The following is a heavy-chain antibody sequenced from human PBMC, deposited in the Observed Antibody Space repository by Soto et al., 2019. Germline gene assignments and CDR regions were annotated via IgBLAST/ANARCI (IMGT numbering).Heavy chain of an antibody. CDR3: AGHNGPLYVGYYYDMDV. V-gene: IGHV4-39*01. J-gene: IGHJ6*02. CDR2: IYYSGYT. Sequence: PSETLSLTCTVSGGSISSSSYYCGWIRRPPGKGLEWIGSIYYSGYTYYNPSLKSRVTISVDTSKNQFSLKLSSVTAADTAVYYCAGHNGPLYVGYYYDMDVWGQGTTVTVS. D-gene: IGHD2-8*01. CDR1: GGSISSSSYY.